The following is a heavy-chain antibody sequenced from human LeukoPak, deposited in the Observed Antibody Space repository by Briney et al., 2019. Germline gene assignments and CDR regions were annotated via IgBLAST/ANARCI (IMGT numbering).Heavy chain of an antibody. J-gene: IGHJ4*02. CDR1: GGSISSGGYY. CDR3: ARVSRLYSSSWYDYAFDY. V-gene: IGHV4-31*03. Sequence: SETLSLTCTVSGGSISSGGYYWSWIRQHPGKGLEWIGYIYYSGSTYYNPSLKSRVTISVDTSKNQFSLKPSSVTAADTAVYYCARVSRLYSSSWYDYAFDYWGQGTLVTVSS. CDR2: IYYSGST. D-gene: IGHD6-13*01.